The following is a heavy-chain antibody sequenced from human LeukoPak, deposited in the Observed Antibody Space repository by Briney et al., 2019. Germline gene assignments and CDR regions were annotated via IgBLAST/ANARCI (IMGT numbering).Heavy chain of an antibody. J-gene: IGHJ5*02. CDR2: MNPNSGNT. CDR1: GYTFTSYD. CDR3: ASIYCSGGSCYSSFYGWFDP. Sequence: ASVKVSCKASGYTFTSYDINWVRQATGQGLEWMGWMNPNSGNTGYAQKFQGRVTMTRNTSISTAYMELSSLRSEDTAVYYCASIYCSGGSCYSSFYGWFDPWGQGTLVTVSS. V-gene: IGHV1-8*01. D-gene: IGHD2-15*01.